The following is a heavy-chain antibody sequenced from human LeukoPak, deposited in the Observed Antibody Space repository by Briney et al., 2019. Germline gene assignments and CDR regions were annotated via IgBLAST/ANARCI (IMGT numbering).Heavy chain of an antibody. D-gene: IGHD6-19*01. CDR2: ISAYNGNT. CDR3: ARDVGGWTPLGGMDV. CDR1: GYTFTSYG. J-gene: IGHJ6*02. V-gene: IGHV1-18*01. Sequence: ASVKVSYKASGYTFTSYGISWVRQAPGQGLEWMGWISAYNGNTNYAQKLQGRVTMTTDTSTSTAYMELRSLRSDDTAVYYCARDVGGWTPLGGMDVWGQGTTVTVSS.